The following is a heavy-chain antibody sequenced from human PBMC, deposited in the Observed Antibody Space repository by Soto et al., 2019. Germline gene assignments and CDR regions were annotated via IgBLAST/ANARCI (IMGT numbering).Heavy chain of an antibody. V-gene: IGHV1-3*01. D-gene: IGHD2-21*01. CDR2: INAGNGNT. Sequence: ASVKVSFKASGYTFTSYAMHWVRQAPGQRLEWMGWINAGNGNTKYSQKFQGRVTITRDTSASTAYMELSSLRSEDTAVYDCARHGEIVGAPVYWGQGTLVTVSS. J-gene: IGHJ4*02. CDR1: GYTFTSYA. CDR3: ARHGEIVGAPVY.